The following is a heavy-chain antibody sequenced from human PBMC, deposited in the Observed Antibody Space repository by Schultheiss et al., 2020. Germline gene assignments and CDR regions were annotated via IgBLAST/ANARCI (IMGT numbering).Heavy chain of an antibody. D-gene: IGHD6-13*01. J-gene: IGHJ4*02. CDR2: IYYSGST. V-gene: IGHV4-38-2*01. CDR3: ATIAAAGTNLFDY. Sequence: SETLSLTCAVSGYSISSGYYWGWIRQPPGKGLEWIGYIYYSGSTYYNPSLKSRVTISVDTSKNQFSLELTSMTAADTAVYYCATIAAAGTNLFDYWGQGTLVTVSS. CDR1: GYSISSGYY.